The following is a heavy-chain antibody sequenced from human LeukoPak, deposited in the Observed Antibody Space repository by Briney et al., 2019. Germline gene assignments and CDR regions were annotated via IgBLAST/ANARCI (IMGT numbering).Heavy chain of an antibody. V-gene: IGHV4-39*07. J-gene: IGHJ4*02. CDR1: GGSISSSSYY. CDR3: ARRSYYGSGSYYKGHYFDY. D-gene: IGHD3-10*01. Sequence: PSETLSLTCTVSGGSISSSSYYWGWIRQPPGKGLEWIGSIYYSGSTYYNPSLKSRVTISVDTSKNQFSLELSSVTAADTAVYYCARRSYYGSGSYYKGHYFDYWGQGTLVTVSS. CDR2: IYYSGST.